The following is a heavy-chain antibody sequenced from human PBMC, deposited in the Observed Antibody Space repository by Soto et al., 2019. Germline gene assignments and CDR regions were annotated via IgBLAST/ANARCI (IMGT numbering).Heavy chain of an antibody. V-gene: IGHV4-39*01. D-gene: IGHD3-16*02. Sequence: ETLSLTCTVSGGSISSSSYYWGWIRQPPGKGLEWIGSIYYSGSTYYNPSLKSRVTISVDTSKNQFSLKLSSVTAADTAVYYCARGSRYDYIWESYRSDFAYYFDYWGQGTLVTVSS. CDR2: IYYSGST. CDR3: ARGSRYDYIWESYRSDFAYYFDY. J-gene: IGHJ4*02. CDR1: GGSISSSSYY.